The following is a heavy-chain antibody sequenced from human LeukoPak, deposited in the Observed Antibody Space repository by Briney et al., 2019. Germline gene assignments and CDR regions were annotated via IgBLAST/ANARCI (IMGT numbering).Heavy chain of an antibody. Sequence: PGGSLRLSCVASKFPFSRYGMHWVRQAPGKGLEWVAFIRFDGSDEFYPDSVKGRFSMSRDNSRNTLYLQMNSLRPEDTATYYCAKGVILATGDIVVIPVTVFDPWGQGTLVTVSS. D-gene: IGHD2-2*01. CDR2: IRFDGSDE. CDR1: KFPFSRYG. J-gene: IGHJ5*02. V-gene: IGHV3-30*02. CDR3: AKGVILATGDIVVIPVTVFDP.